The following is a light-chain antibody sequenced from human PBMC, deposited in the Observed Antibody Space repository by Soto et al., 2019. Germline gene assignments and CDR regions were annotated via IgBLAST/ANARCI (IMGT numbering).Light chain of an antibody. CDR2: DVS. CDR3: SSYTSSSTRVV. V-gene: IGLV2-14*01. CDR1: SSDVGGYNY. J-gene: IGLJ2*01. Sequence: QSVLTQPASVSGSPGQSITISCTGTSSDVGGYNYVSWYQQHPGKAPKLMIYDVSNRPSGVSNRFSGSKSGNTASLTISGLQDEDAADYYCSSYTSSSTRVVFGGGTKLTVL.